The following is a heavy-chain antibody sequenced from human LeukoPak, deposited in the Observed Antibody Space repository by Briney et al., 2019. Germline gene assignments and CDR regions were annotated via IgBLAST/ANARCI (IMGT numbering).Heavy chain of an antibody. J-gene: IGHJ6*03. V-gene: IGHV4-38-2*02. D-gene: IGHD3-3*01. CDR2: IYHSGST. Sequence: PSETLSLTCSVSGYSISSNYYWVWIRQPPGKGLEWVGSIYHSGSTYYNPSLKSRVTISVDTSKNQFSLKLSSVTAADTAVYYCARGVLEWSGYSKQTIYYYYYYYMDVWGKGTTVTVSS. CDR1: GYSISSNYY. CDR3: ARGVLEWSGYSKQTIYYYYYYYMDV.